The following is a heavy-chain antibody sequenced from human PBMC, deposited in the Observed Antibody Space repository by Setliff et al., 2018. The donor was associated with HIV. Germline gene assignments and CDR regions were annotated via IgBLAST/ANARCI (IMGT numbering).Heavy chain of an antibody. Sequence: ASVKVSCKPSGHTFSNSDIHWVRRATGQGLEWVGWMNPNSGVTGYALKFHDRVTMTRDTSISTAYLELRTLTSEDTAVYYCASGKGVGGVVITDGLDVWGRGTTVTVSS. CDR2: MNPNSGVT. CDR1: GHTFSNSD. V-gene: IGHV1-8*02. D-gene: IGHD3-10*01. J-gene: IGHJ6*04. CDR3: ASGKGVGGVVITDGLDV.